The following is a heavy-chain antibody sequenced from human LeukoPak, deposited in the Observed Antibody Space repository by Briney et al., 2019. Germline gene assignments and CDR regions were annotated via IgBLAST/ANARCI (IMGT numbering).Heavy chain of an antibody. CDR2: IGPSGTNK. CDR3: LRGDSRDY. V-gene: IGHV3-21*04. CDR1: GFTFSSST. J-gene: IGHJ4*02. D-gene: IGHD2-21*01. Sequence: PGGSLRLSCAASGFTFSSSTMNWVRQAPGKGLEWVASIGPSGTNKHYAGSLEGRFTISRDNARNSLFLEMNSLRVEDTAVYYSLRGDSRDYWGRGTLGTVSS.